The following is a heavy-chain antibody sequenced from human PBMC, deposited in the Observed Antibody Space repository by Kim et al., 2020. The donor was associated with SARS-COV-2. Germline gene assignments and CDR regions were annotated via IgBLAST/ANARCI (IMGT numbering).Heavy chain of an antibody. CDR3: AKGGYYDFWSGYCFDY. D-gene: IGHD3-3*01. J-gene: IGHJ4*02. CDR1: GFTFSSYG. CDR2: ISYDGSNK. V-gene: IGHV3-30*18. Sequence: GGSLRLSCAASGFTFSSYGMHWVRQAPGKGLEWVAVISYDGSNKYYADSVKGRFTISRDNSKNTLYLQMNSLRAEDTAVYYCAKGGYYDFWSGYCFDYWGQGTLVTVSS.